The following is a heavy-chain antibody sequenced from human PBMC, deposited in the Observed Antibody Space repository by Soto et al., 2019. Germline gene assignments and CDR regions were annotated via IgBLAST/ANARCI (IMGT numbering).Heavy chain of an antibody. J-gene: IGHJ1*01. Sequence: GGSLRLSCAASGFTFSTYWMHWVRQGPGKGLVWVSRINSDGSITSYADSVKGRFTISRDNAKNTLYLQMNSLRAEDTAVYYCAKMVYASKYFQHWGQGTLVTVSS. V-gene: IGHV3-74*01. CDR2: INSDGSIT. D-gene: IGHD2-8*01. CDR3: AKMVYASKYFQH. CDR1: GFTFSTYW.